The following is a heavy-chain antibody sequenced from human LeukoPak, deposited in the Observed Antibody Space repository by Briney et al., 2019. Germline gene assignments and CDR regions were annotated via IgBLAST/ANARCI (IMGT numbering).Heavy chain of an antibody. Sequence: GGSLRLSCAASGFSFYDYAMHWVRQAPGKGLEWVSGISWNSGSIGYADSVKGRFTISRDNAKNSLYLQMNSLRAEDTALYYCAKDGGASGYSYAFDYWGQGTLVTVSS. J-gene: IGHJ4*02. CDR3: AKDGGASGYSYAFDY. D-gene: IGHD5-18*01. V-gene: IGHV3-9*01. CDR2: ISWNSGSI. CDR1: GFSFYDYA.